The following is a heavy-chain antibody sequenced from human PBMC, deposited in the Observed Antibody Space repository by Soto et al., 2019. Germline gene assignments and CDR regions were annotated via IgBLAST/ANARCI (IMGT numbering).Heavy chain of an antibody. J-gene: IGHJ4*02. Sequence: VQLVESGGGLVQPGGSLRLSCAASGFTFSSYDMHWVRQATGKGLEWVSAIGTAGDTYYPGSVKGRFTISRENAKNSLYLQMNSLRAGDTAVYYCVRAAAAGTWAFDYWGQGTLVTVSS. CDR3: VRAAAAGTWAFDY. CDR2: IGTAGDT. CDR1: GFTFSSYD. V-gene: IGHV3-13*01. D-gene: IGHD6-13*01.